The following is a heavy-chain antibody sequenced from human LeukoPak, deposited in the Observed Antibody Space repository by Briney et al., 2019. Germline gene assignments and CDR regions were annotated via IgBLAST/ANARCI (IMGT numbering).Heavy chain of an antibody. V-gene: IGHV4-39*01. J-gene: IGHJ3*02. D-gene: IGHD5-24*01. CDR1: GGSISSSSYY. Sequence: SEALSLTCTVSGGSISSSSYYWGWIRQPPGKGLEWIGSIYYSGGAYYNPSLKGRVTISVDTSKNQFSLKLSSVTAADTAVYYCARHGYNRYAFDIWGQGTMVTVSS. CDR3: ARHGYNRYAFDI. CDR2: IYYSGGA.